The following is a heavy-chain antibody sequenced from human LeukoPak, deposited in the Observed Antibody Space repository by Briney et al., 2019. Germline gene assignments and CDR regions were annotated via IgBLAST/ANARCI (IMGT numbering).Heavy chain of an antibody. CDR2: IIPIFGTA. CDR1: GGTFISYA. D-gene: IGHD6-13*01. CDR3: FLSSSWYGIDY. J-gene: IGHJ4*02. V-gene: IGHV1-69*01. Sequence: ASVKVSCKASGGTFISYAISWVRQAPGQGLEWMGGIIPIFGTANYAQKFQGRVTITADESTSTAYMELSSLRSEDTAVYYCFLSSSWYGIDYWGQGTLVTVSS.